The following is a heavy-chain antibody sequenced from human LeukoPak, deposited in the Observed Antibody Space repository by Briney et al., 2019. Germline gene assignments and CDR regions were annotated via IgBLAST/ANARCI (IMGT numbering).Heavy chain of an antibody. J-gene: IGHJ3*02. D-gene: IGHD3-3*01. CDR2: IKQDGSEK. V-gene: IGHV3-7*01. CDR1: GFTFSSYW. Sequence: GGSLRLSCAASGFTFSSYWMSWVRQAPGKGLEWVANIKQDGSEKYYVDSVKGRFTISRDNAKNSLYLQMNSLRAEDTAVYYCARDPPDFWSGYPAFDIWGQGTMVTVSS. CDR3: ARDPPDFWSGYPAFDI.